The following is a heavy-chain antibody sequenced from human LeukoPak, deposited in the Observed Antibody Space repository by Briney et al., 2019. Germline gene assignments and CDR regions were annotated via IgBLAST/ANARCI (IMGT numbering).Heavy chain of an antibody. J-gene: IGHJ4*02. Sequence: GGFLRLSCAASGFTFSSYSMNWVRQAPGKGLEWVSSISSSGSYIYYADSMQGRFTISRDNSKNSLFLQMNSLRAEDTAVYYCARGPNSNWSGLDFWGQGTLLTVSS. CDR1: GFTFSSYS. D-gene: IGHD6-6*01. CDR2: ISSSGSYI. V-gene: IGHV3-21*01. CDR3: ARGPNSNWSGLDF.